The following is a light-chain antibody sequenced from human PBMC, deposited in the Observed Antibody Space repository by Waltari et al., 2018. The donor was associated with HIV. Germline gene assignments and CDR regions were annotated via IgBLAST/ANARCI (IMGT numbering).Light chain of an antibody. Sequence: QSALTQPASVSGSPGQSITISCSETSSDLGSYNLVSWYQQDPGKAPKLMIYDVNKRPSGVSNRFSGSKSGNTASLTISGLQAEDEADYYCCSYAGSNSWVFGGGTKLTVL. CDR2: DVN. CDR1: SSDLGSYNL. CDR3: CSYAGSNSWV. J-gene: IGLJ3*02. V-gene: IGLV2-23*02.